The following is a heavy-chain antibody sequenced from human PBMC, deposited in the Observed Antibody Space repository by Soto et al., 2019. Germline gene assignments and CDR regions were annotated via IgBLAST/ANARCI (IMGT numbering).Heavy chain of an antibody. CDR2: IYNSVSS. V-gene: IGHV4-59*01. CDR1: GGSISSYH. J-gene: IGHJ6*03. CDR3: ARASGTYYSLGTDFYYYYMDV. D-gene: IGHD3-10*01. Sequence: SEILSLTCTVSGGSISSYHWSWIRQPPGKGLEWIGDIYNSVSSNYNPSLKSRVTTSVDTSKNQFSLKLSSVTAADTAVYYCARASGTYYSLGTDFYYYYMDVWGKGTTVTVSS.